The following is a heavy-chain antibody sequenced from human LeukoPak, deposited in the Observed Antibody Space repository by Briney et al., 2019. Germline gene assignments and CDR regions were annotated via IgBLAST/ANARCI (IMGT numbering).Heavy chain of an antibody. CDR3: ARDFADILTGYYTFAMDV. Sequence: SETLSLTCTVPGGSFNSYYWSWIRKPAGKGLEWIGRIYTSGSTNFNTSLKSRVTMSVDTSKKQFSLKLSSVTAADTAVYYCARDFADILTGYYTFAMDVWGQGTTVTVSS. J-gene: IGHJ6*02. CDR1: GGSFNSYY. V-gene: IGHV4-4*07. D-gene: IGHD3-9*01. CDR2: IYTSGST.